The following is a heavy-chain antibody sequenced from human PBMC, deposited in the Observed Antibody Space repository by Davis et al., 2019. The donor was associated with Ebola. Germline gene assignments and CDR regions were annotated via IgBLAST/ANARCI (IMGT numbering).Heavy chain of an antibody. Sequence: GESLKISCSASGFTFSSYGMQWVRQAPGKGLEWVASISYDGSNQYHAGSVMGRFTISRDNSKNTLYLQMNSLRAEDTAVYYCARDVSSSWRGWFDPWGQGTLVTVSS. V-gene: IGHV3-30*03. D-gene: IGHD6-13*01. CDR3: ARDVSSSWRGWFDP. CDR2: ISYDGSNQ. J-gene: IGHJ5*02. CDR1: GFTFSSYG.